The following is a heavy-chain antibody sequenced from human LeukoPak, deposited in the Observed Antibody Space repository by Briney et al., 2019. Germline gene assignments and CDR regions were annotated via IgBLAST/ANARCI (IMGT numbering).Heavy chain of an antibody. CDR3: ARDRYYGSGSYYNPRRGYFDY. Sequence: SETLSLTCAVYGGSFSGYYWSWIRQPPGKGREWIGEINHSGSTNYNPSLKGRVTISVDTSKNQFSLKLSSVTAADTAVYYCARDRYYGSGSYYNPRRGYFDYWGQGTLVTVPS. V-gene: IGHV4-34*01. CDR1: GGSFSGYY. J-gene: IGHJ4*02. D-gene: IGHD3-10*01. CDR2: INHSGST.